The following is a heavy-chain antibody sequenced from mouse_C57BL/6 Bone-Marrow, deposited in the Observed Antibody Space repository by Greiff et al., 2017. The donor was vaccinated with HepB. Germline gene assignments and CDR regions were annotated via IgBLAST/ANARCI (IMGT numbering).Heavy chain of an antibody. CDR2: IDPSDSYT. Sequence: QVQLQQPGAELVMPGASVKLSCKASGYTFTSYWMHWVKQRPGQGLEWIGEIDPSDSYTNYNQKFKGKSTLTVDKSSSTAYMQLSSLTSEDSAVCYCARELGPVAYWGQGTLVTVSA. J-gene: IGHJ3*01. CDR1: GYTFTSYW. CDR3: ARELGPVAY. V-gene: IGHV1-69*01. D-gene: IGHD4-1*01.